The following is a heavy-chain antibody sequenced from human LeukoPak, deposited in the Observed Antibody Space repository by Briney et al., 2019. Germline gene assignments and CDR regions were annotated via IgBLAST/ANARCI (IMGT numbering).Heavy chain of an antibody. CDR1: GGSFSGYY. V-gene: IGHV4-34*01. J-gene: IGHJ3*02. CDR3: ARAPMVRGVIITADAFDI. CDR2: INHSGST. Sequence: SETLSLTCAVYGGSFSGYYWSWIRQPPGKGLEWIGEINHSGSTNYNPSLKSRVTISVDTSKNQFSLKLSSVTAADTAVYYCARAPMVRGVIITADAFDIWGQGTMVTVSS. D-gene: IGHD3-10*01.